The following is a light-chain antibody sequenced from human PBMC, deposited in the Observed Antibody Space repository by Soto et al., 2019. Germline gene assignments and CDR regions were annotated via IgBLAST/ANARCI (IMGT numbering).Light chain of an antibody. CDR1: SSDVGGFNY. CDR2: EVS. J-gene: IGLJ1*01. V-gene: IGLV2-14*01. CDR3: SSYTSSSTYV. Sequence: QSALAQPASVSGSPGQSITISCTGTSSDVGGFNYVSWYQHHPGKAPKLMIYEVSNRPSGVSNRFSGSKSGNTASLTISGLQAEDEADCYCSSYTSSSTYVFGTGTKVTVL.